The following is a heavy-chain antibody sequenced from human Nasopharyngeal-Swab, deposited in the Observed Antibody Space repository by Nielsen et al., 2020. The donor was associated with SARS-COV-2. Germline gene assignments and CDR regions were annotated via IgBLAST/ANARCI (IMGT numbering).Heavy chain of an antibody. CDR2: ISYDGSNK. Sequence: GESLKISCAASGFTFSSYAMHWVRRAPGKGLEWVAVISYDGSNKYYADSVKGRFTISRDNSKNTLYLQMNSLRAEDTAVYYCARDGYDFWSGFYGMDAWGQGTTVTVSS. CDR1: GFTFSSYA. V-gene: IGHV3-30-3*01. D-gene: IGHD3-3*01. CDR3: ARDGYDFWSGFYGMDA. J-gene: IGHJ6*02.